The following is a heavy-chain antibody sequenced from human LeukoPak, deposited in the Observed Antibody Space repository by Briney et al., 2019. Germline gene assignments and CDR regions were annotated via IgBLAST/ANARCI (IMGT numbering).Heavy chain of an antibody. V-gene: IGHV1-24*01. J-gene: IGHJ6*02. Sequence: ASVKVSCKVSGYTLTELSMHWVRQAPGKGLEWMGGFDPEDGETIYAQKFQGRVTMTEDTSTDTAYMELSSLRSEDTAVYYCARSSRGHFHYYYYGMDVWGQGTTVTVSS. D-gene: IGHD6-25*01. CDR1: GYTLTELS. CDR2: FDPEDGET. CDR3: ARSSRGHFHYYYYGMDV.